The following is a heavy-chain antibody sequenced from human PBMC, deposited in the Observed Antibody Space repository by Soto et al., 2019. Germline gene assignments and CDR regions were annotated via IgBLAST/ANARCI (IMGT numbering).Heavy chain of an antibody. D-gene: IGHD3-10*01. V-gene: IGHV3-30-3*01. CDR2: ISYDGSNK. J-gene: IGHJ4*02. CDR3: ARDSTVRGPPPGEYFDY. Sequence: GGSLRLSCAASGFTFSSYAMHWVRQAPGKGLEWVAVISYDGSNKYYADSVKGRFTISRDNSKNTLYLQMNSLRAEDTAVYYCARDSTVRGPPPGEYFDYWGQGTLVTVSS. CDR1: GFTFSSYA.